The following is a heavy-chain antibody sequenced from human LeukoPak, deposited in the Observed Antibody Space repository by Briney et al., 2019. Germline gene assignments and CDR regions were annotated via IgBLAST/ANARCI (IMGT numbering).Heavy chain of an antibody. D-gene: IGHD3-10*01. J-gene: IGHJ6*02. CDR1: GYTFTGYY. V-gene: IGHV3-30-3*01. CDR3: ARAYWFGQGYYYGMDV. CDR2: ISYDGSNK. Sequence: SCKASGYTFTGYYMHWVRQAPGKGLEWVAVISYDGSNKYYADSVKGRFTISRDNSKNTLYLQMNSLRAEDTAVYYCARAYWFGQGYYYGMDVWGQGTTVTVSS.